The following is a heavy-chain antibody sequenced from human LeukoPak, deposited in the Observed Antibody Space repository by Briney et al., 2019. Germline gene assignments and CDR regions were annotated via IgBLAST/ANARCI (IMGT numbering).Heavy chain of an antibody. J-gene: IGHJ4*02. CDR2: IDPSDSYT. Sequence: GESLKISCKGSGYSFTNHWIGWVRQMPGKGLEWMGRIDPSDSYTNYSPSFQGHVTISADKSISTAYLQWRSLKASDTAIYYCARTYSSGWAFFDYWGQGNMVTVSS. CDR1: GYSFTNHW. CDR3: ARTYSSGWAFFDY. V-gene: IGHV5-10-1*01. D-gene: IGHD6-19*01.